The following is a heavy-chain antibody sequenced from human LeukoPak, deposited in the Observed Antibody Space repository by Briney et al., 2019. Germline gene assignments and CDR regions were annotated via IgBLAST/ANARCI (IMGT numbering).Heavy chain of an antibody. V-gene: IGHV3-74*01. D-gene: IGHD5-18*01. J-gene: IGHJ4*02. CDR1: GFTFSSYW. CDR3: VRDSSGYNDGYENFDY. Sequence: GGSLRLSCGAFGFTFSSYWMHWVRQAPGKGPVWVARINTDGSSTTYADSVKGRFTISRDNAKNMLYLQMYSARAGDTAVYYCVRDSSGYNDGYENFDYWGQGTLVTVSS. CDR2: INTDGSST.